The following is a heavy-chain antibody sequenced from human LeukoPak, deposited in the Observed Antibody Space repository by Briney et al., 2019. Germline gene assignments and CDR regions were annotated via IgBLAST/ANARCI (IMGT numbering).Heavy chain of an antibody. CDR2: INAGNGNT. Sequence: GASVKVSCKASGYTFTSYAMRWVRQAPGQRLEWMGWINAGNGNTKYSQKFQGRVTITRDTSASTAYMELSSLRSEDTAVYYCARGILTGHGRANWFDPWGQGTLVTVSS. J-gene: IGHJ5*02. D-gene: IGHD3-9*01. CDR1: GYTFTSYA. CDR3: ARGILTGHGRANWFDP. V-gene: IGHV1-3*01.